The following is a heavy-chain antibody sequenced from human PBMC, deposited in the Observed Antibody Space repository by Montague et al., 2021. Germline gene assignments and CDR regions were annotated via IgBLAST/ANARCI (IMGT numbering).Heavy chain of an antibody. D-gene: IGHD3-3*01. Sequence: SETLSLTCTVSSGSIFHAHWSWVRQPPGKGLEWLGSMFYGGATSNNPSLKSRVTMSIDTSTNQFSLKLSFVTAADTAVYFCARTNLGVERLGVWGHGVMVTVSS. CDR3: ARTNLGVERLGV. CDR1: SGSIFHAH. CDR2: MFYGGAT. V-gene: IGHV4-59*08. J-gene: IGHJ4*01.